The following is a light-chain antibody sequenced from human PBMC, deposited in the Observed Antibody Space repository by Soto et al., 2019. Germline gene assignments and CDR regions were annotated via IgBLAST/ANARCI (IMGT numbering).Light chain of an antibody. J-gene: IGLJ2*01. CDR2: LNSDGSH. V-gene: IGLV4-69*02. Sequence: QSVLTQSPSASASLGASVKLTCTLSSGHSSYAIAWHQQQPEKGPRYLMKLNSDGSHTKGDGIPDRFSGSSSGAERYLIISSLQSEDEADYYCQTWGTGIHVVFGGGTQLTVL. CDR3: QTWGTGIHVV. CDR1: SGHSSYA.